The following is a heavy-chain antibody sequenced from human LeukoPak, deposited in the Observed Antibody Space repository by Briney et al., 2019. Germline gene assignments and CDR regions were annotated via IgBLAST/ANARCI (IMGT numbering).Heavy chain of an antibody. J-gene: IGHJ6*02. Sequence: ASVKVSCKASGYTFTGYYMRWVRQAPGQGLEWMGIINPSGGSTSYAQKFQGRVTMTRDTSTSTVYMELSSLRSEDTAVYYCARDRVVPAAVYYGMDVWGQGTTVTVSS. V-gene: IGHV1-46*01. CDR3: ARDRVVPAAVYYGMDV. CDR1: GYTFTGYY. CDR2: INPSGGST. D-gene: IGHD2-2*01.